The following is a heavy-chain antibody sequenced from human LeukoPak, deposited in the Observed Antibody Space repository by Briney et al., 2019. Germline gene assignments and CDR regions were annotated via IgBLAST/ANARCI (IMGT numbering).Heavy chain of an antibody. CDR2: INPSGGST. CDR1: GYTFTSYY. CDR3: ARDKGGSGWYEAWFDP. V-gene: IGHV1-46*01. D-gene: IGHD6-19*01. Sequence: GASVKVPCKASGYTFTSYYMHWVRQAPGQGLEWMGIINPSGGSTSYAQKFQGRVTMTRDTSTSTVYMELSSLRSEDTAVYYCARDKGGSGWYEAWFDPWGQGTLVTVSS. J-gene: IGHJ5*02.